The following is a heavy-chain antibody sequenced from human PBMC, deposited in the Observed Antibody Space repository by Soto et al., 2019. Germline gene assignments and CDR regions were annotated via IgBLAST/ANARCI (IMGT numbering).Heavy chain of an antibody. CDR3: ARSAVAVRDAFDI. CDR1: GFTFSSYA. Sequence: QVQLVESGGGVVQPGRSLRLSCAASGFTFSSYAMHWVRQAPGKGLEWVAVISYDGSNKYYADPVKGRFTISRDNSKNTLYLQMNSLRAEDTAVYYCARSAVAVRDAFDIWGQGTMVTVSS. CDR2: ISYDGSNK. V-gene: IGHV3-30-3*01. J-gene: IGHJ3*02. D-gene: IGHD6-19*01.